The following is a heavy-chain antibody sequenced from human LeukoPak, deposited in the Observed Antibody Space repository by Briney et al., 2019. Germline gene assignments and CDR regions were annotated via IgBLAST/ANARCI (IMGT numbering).Heavy chain of an antibody. Sequence: ASVKVSCRVSGYTLTELSMHCVRQAPGKGLEWMGGFDPEDGETIYAQKFQGRVTMTEDTSTDTAYMELSSLRSEDTAVYYCATPHYSNYGLLLFDYWGQGNLVTVSS. CDR1: GYTLTELS. CDR3: ATPHYSNYGLLLFDY. D-gene: IGHD4-11*01. CDR2: FDPEDGET. V-gene: IGHV1-24*01. J-gene: IGHJ4*02.